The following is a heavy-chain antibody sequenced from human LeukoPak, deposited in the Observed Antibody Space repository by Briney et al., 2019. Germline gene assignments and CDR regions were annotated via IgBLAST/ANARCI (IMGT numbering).Heavy chain of an antibody. CDR2: ISSSGSII. CDR3: ASDYGSTWTPYS. V-gene: IGHV3-11*04. CDR1: GFTFSDYY. J-gene: IGHJ4*02. D-gene: IGHD3-10*01. Sequence: GGSLRLSCAASGFTFSDYYMSWIRQAPGKGLEWVSYISSSGSIIYYADSVKGRFTISRDNAKNSLFLQMNSLRAEDTAVYYCASDYGSTWTPYSWGQGTLVTVSS.